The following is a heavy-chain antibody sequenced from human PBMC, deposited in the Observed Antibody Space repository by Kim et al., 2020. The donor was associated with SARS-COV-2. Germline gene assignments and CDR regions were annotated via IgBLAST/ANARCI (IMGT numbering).Heavy chain of an antibody. D-gene: IGHD6-19*01. CDR2: LNPNSGDT. CDR3: ARGQRGAVAPVPYFDY. Sequence: ASVKVSCKASGYTFTDYFIHWIRQAPGQGLEWMGQLNPNSGDTDYAQKFQGRVTMTRDTSVSSAFMELSSLRSDDTVVYYCARGQRGAVAPVPYFDYWGQGSLVTVSS. V-gene: IGHV1-2*05. J-gene: IGHJ4*02. CDR1: GYTFTDYF.